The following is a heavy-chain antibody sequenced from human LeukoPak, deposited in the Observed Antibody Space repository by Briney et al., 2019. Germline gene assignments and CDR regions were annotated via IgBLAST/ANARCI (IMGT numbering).Heavy chain of an antibody. CDR2: IYYSGST. D-gene: IGHD6-13*01. V-gene: IGHV4-59*01. CDR1: GGFIGSYY. CDR3: ARDTAAAGSGFDY. Sequence: SETLSLTCTVSGGFIGSYYWSWIRQPPGKGLEWIGYIYYSGSTNYNPSLKSRVAISVDTSKNQFSLKLSSVTAADTAVYYCARDTAAAGSGFDYWGQGTLVTVSS. J-gene: IGHJ4*02.